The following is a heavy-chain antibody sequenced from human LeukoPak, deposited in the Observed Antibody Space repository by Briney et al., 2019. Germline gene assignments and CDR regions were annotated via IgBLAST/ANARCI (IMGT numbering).Heavy chain of an antibody. D-gene: IGHD2-2*01. Sequence: PGGSLRLSCAASGFTFSSYDMHWVRQATGKGLEWVSAIGTAGDTYYPGSVKGRFTISRENAKNSLYLQMNSLRAGDTAVYYCARDLPPGYCSSTSCFPGGYGMDVWGQGTTVTVSS. CDR1: GFTFSSYD. CDR2: IGTAGDT. J-gene: IGHJ6*02. V-gene: IGHV3-13*01. CDR3: ARDLPPGYCSSTSCFPGGYGMDV.